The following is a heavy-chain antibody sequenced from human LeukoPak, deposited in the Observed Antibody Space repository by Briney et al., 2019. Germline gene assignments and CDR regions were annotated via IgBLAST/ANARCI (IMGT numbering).Heavy chain of an antibody. V-gene: IGHV3-20*01. D-gene: IGHD3-10*01. Sequence: GGSLRLSCAASGFTFDDYGMSWVRQAPGKGLEWVSSINWSGGSTGYADSVKGRFTISRDNAKNSLYLQMNSLRAEDTALYHCARRGYGSGSYEYYYYHYMDVWGKGTTVTVSS. J-gene: IGHJ6*03. CDR3: ARRGYGSGSYEYYYYHYMDV. CDR2: INWSGGST. CDR1: GFTFDDYG.